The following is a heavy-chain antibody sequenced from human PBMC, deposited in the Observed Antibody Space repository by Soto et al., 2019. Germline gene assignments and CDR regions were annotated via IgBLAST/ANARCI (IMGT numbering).Heavy chain of an antibody. D-gene: IGHD4-17*01. CDR3: ARGNYGDYEVGGNYFDY. CDR2: IYYSGST. CDR1: GGSISSGGYY. J-gene: IGHJ4*02. Sequence: PSLTCTVSGGSISSGGYYWSWIRQHPGKGLEWIGYIYYSGSTYYNPSLKSRVTISVDTSKNQFPLKLSSVTAADTAVYYCARGNYGDYEVGGNYFDYWGQGTLVTVSS. V-gene: IGHV4-31*03.